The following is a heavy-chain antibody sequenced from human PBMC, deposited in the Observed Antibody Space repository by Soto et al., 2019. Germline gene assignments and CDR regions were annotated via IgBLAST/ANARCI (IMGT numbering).Heavy chain of an antibody. CDR2: IYYSGST. V-gene: IGHV4-39*01. CDR3: ARSPRGLGNFDY. D-gene: IGHD3-10*01. J-gene: IGHJ4*02. CDR1: GGSISSTGYY. Sequence: PSETLSLTCTVSGGSISSTGYYWGWIRQPPGKGLEWIGSIYYSGSTSYNPSLKSRVTMSVDTSKNQLSLKVSSVTAADTAVYYCARSPRGLGNFDYWGQGTLVTVSS.